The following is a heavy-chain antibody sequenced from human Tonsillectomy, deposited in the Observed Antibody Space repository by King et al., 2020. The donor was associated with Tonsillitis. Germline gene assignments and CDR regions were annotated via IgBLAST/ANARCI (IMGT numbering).Heavy chain of an antibody. J-gene: IGHJ4*02. CDR2: IVVGSGNT. D-gene: IGHD6-13*01. V-gene: IGHV1-58*02. CDR1: GFTFTYSA. CDR3: AARVIAAAGNFAY. Sequence: QLVQSGPEVKKPGPSVKVSCKASGFTFTYSAMQWVRQAGGQRLEWIGWIVVGSGNTKYAKKLQERVTITRDMSTSTAYMELSSLRSEDTAVYFCAARVIAAAGNFAYWGQGTLVTVSS.